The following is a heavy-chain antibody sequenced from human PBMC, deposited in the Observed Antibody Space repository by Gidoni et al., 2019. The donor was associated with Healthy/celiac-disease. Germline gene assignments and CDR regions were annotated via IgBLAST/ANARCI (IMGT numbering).Heavy chain of an antibody. J-gene: IGHJ5*02. CDR2: IYFSGSI. CDR3: ARAVVAATRTRGYWFDP. Sequence: QVQLQESGPGLVKTSQTLSLTCTVSGDSISIAGYYWSWFRQHPGTGLEWIGYIYFSGSIYYNPSLKSRVTRSVDTSKNQFSLKLSSVTAADTAVYYCARAVVAATRTRGYWFDPWGQGTLVTVSS. D-gene: IGHD2-15*01. CDR1: GDSISIAGYY. V-gene: IGHV4-31*03.